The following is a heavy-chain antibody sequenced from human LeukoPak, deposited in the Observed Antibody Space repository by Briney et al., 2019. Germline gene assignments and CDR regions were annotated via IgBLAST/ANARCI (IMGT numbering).Heavy chain of an antibody. CDR1: GYTFTSYG. CDR2: ISAYNGNT. Sequence: GASVKVSCKASGYTFTSYGISWVRQAPGQGLEWMGWISAYNGNTNYAQKLQGRVTMTTDTSTSTAYMELRSLRSDDTAVYYCARDRSPRTWRIVEATSPFDYWGQGTLVTVSS. V-gene: IGHV1-18*01. CDR3: ARDRSPRTWRIVEATSPFDY. D-gene: IGHD1-26*01. J-gene: IGHJ4*02.